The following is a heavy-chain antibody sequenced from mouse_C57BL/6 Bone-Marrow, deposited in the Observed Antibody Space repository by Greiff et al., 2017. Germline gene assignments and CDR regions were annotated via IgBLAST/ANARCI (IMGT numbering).Heavy chain of an antibody. Sequence: VQLQQSGAELVKPGASVTLSCTASGFNIKDYYIHWVKQRTEQGLEWIGRIDPEDGETKYAPKIQDKATITADTSSNTAYLQLSSLTSEDTAVHYCTSSLIYYGTNYWGQGTTLTVSS. D-gene: IGHD1-1*01. CDR2: IDPEDGET. CDR1: GFNIKDYY. J-gene: IGHJ2*01. V-gene: IGHV14-2*01. CDR3: TSSLIYYGTNY.